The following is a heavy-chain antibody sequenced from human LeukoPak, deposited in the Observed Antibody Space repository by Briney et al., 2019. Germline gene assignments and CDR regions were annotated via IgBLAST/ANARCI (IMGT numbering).Heavy chain of an antibody. J-gene: IGHJ6*02. CDR3: ARDPARDYDSWSGYNPPLDYYYGMDV. V-gene: IGHV1-18*01. CDR2: ISAYNGNT. Sequence: ASVKVSCKASGYTFTSYGISWVRQAPGQGLEWMGWISAYNGNTNYAQKLQGGVTMTTDTSTSTAYMELRSLRSDDTAVYYCARDPARDYDSWSGYNPPLDYYYGMDVWGQGTTVTVSS. CDR1: GYTFTSYG. D-gene: IGHD3-3*01.